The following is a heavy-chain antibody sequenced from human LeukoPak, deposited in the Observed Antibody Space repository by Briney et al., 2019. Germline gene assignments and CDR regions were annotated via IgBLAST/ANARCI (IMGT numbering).Heavy chain of an antibody. Sequence: GESLKISCKGSGYSFTSYWIGWVRQMPGKGLEWMGIIYPGDADTRYSPSFKGQVTIPGNKSIRPAYLQWSSLQATDTAMYFCARQGADYWGQGTLVTVSS. J-gene: IGHJ4*02. V-gene: IGHV5-51*01. CDR3: ARQGADY. CDR1: GYSFTSYW. CDR2: IYPGDADT.